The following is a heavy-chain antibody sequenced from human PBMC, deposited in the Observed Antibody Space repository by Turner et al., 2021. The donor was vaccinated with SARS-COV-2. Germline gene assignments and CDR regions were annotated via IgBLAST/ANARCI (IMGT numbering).Heavy chain of an antibody. CDR3: ARGGRSDYVESTPFDI. J-gene: IGHJ3*02. V-gene: IGHV4-39*01. CDR2: VHYTGST. CDR1: SGSIRTTTYY. D-gene: IGHD1-26*01. Sequence: QLQLQESGPGLLRPSEPLSLTCTVSSGSIRTTTYYWGWIHRPPGKGLEWIGGVHYTGSTYDNPSLKSRVTVSIDTPKNQFSLKLSSVTAADTAVYYCARGGRSDYVESTPFDIWGQGTVVTISS.